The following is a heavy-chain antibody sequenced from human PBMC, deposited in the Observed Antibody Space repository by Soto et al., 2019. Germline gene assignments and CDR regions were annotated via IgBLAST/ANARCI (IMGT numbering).Heavy chain of an antibody. CDR3: AREGLMVRGVGGFDY. Sequence: QVQLVQSGAEVKKPGASVKVSCKASGYTFTSYGISWVRQAPGQGLEWMGWISAYNGNTNYAQKLQGRVTMTTDTATSTADMELTSLRADDTAVYYRAREGLMVRGVGGFDYWCQGTLVTVSS. CDR1: GYTFTSYG. V-gene: IGHV1-18*01. CDR2: ISAYNGNT. J-gene: IGHJ4*02. D-gene: IGHD3-10*01.